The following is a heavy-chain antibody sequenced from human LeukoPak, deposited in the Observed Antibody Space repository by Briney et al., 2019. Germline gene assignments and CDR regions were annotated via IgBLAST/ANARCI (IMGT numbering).Heavy chain of an antibody. CDR1: GFTFVDYA. J-gene: IGHJ4*02. Sequence: GGSLRLSCTASGFTFVDYAMSWFRQAPGKGLKWIGFIRSKVYGGTTEYAASVKGRFTISRDDSKSIAYLQMNSLKTEDTAVYYCTRDRVGYSYDYSFDYWGQGTLVTVSS. CDR3: TRDRVGYSYDYSFDY. D-gene: IGHD5-18*01. V-gene: IGHV3-49*03. CDR2: IRSKVYGGTT.